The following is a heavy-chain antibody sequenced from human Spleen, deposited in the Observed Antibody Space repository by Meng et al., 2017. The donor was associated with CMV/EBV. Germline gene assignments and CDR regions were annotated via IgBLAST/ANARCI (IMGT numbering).Heavy chain of an antibody. CDR3: ATRLLEWVLPPQYRYGVDV. D-gene: IGHD3-3*01. CDR1: GFNFSDDI. V-gene: IGHV3-21*01. J-gene: IGHJ6*02. Sequence: GESLKISCAASGFNFSDDIVNWLRQAPGKGLEWVSSISGSGRHIYYADSVKGRFTISRDNVKKSLYLQMNSLRAEDTAVYYCATRLLEWVLPPQYRYGVDVWGQGTTVTVSS. CDR2: ISGSGRHI.